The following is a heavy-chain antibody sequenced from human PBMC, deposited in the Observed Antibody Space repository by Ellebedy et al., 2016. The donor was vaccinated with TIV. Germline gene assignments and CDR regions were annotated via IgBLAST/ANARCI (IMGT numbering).Heavy chain of an antibody. CDR2: INYSGRT. J-gene: IGHJ6*02. V-gene: IGHV4-59*01. Sequence: SETLSLXXSVSGGSIDSYYWSWIRQPPGRGLEYIGYINYSGRTNFNPPLKSRVTLSVDLSKNQFSLRLTSVTAADTAVYYCAREDSNYSDRYYYYGLDVWGQGTTVTVSS. D-gene: IGHD4-11*01. CDR3: AREDSNYSDRYYYYGLDV. CDR1: GGSIDSYY.